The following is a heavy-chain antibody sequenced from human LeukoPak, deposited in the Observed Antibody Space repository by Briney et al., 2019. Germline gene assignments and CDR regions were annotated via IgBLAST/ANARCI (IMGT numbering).Heavy chain of an antibody. CDR3: AKDRPVRRVVASGWYPDVFDV. V-gene: IGHV3-23*01. D-gene: IGHD6-19*01. CDR2: VSGIGAYT. J-gene: IGHJ3*01. Sequence: PGGSLRLSCAASGFSFSSYALSWVRQAPGKGLEWVSAVSGIGAYTYYADSVKRRFTISRDNSNNTLYLQMNSLRVEDTAVSYCAKDRPVRRVVASGWYPDVFDVWGQGTEVTVSS. CDR1: GFSFSSYA.